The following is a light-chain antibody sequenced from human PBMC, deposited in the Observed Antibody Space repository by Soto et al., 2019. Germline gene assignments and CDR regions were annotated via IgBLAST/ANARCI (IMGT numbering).Light chain of an antibody. J-gene: IGKJ1*01. CDR2: GAS. CDR1: QSVSSSY. Sequence: EILLTQSPGTLSLSPGERATLSCRASQSVSSSYLAWYQQKPGQAPRLLIYGASSRATGIPDRFSGSGSGTDFTLTISRLEPEDFAVYYCQQYGSSLVAFGQGTKVDIK. V-gene: IGKV3-20*01. CDR3: QQYGSSLVA.